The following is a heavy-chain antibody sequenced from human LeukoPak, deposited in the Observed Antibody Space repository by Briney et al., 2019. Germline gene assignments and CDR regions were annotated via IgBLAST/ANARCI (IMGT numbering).Heavy chain of an antibody. D-gene: IGHD3-3*01. CDR2: ISSNSNYR. J-gene: IGHJ4*02. CDR3: VVGHTQSKDYDFWSSYFDY. Sequence: GGSLRLSCAASGFTFSSYSMNWVRQAPGKGLEWVSCISSNSNYRSYENSVKGRFTISRDNAKNSLYLQMNSLRAEDTAVYYCVVGHTQSKDYDFWSSYFDYWGQGTLVTVSS. V-gene: IGHV3-21*01. CDR1: GFTFSSYS.